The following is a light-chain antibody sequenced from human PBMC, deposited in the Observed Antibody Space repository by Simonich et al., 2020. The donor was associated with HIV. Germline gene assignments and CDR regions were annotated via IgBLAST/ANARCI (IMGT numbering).Light chain of an antibody. CDR2: LGS. Sequence: DVVMLQSPLYLPVTPGEPASISCRSSQSLLHSNGYNYLDWYLQKPGQPPQLLIYLGSNRASGVPDRFSGSGSGTDFTLKISRVEAEDVGVYYCMQALQTPLFTFGPGTKVDIK. CDR3: MQALQTPLFT. V-gene: IGKV2-28*01. CDR1: QSLLHSNGYNY. J-gene: IGKJ3*01.